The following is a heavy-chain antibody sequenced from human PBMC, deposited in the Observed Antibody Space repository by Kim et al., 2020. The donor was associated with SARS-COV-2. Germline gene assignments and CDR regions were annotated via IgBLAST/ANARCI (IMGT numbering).Heavy chain of an antibody. Sequence: GGSLRLSCAASGFTFSSYAMSWVRQAPGKGLEWVSAISGSGGSTYYADSVKGRFTISRDNSKNTLYLQMNSLRAEDTAVYYCAKPILETYYYYGMDVWGQGTTVTVSS. CDR1: GFTFSSYA. CDR2: ISGSGGST. CDR3: AKPILETYYYYGMDV. D-gene: IGHD3-3*01. V-gene: IGHV3-23*01. J-gene: IGHJ6*02.